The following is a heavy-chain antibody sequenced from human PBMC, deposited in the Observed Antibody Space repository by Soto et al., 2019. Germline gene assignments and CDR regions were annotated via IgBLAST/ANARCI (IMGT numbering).Heavy chain of an antibody. CDR2: VYHNGGA. Sequence: SETLPLTCTVCGVSIHNSHSFCAWIRQPPGKGLEFIGSVYHNGGAHYNSSLKSRVTISVDTAHNQVSLRMRSLTAADTAVYYCGRVVEGATRHTDPDSWGQGILVTVS. CDR1: GVSIHNSHSF. CDR3: GRVVEGATRHTDPDS. J-gene: IGHJ5*01. D-gene: IGHD2-21*01. V-gene: IGHV4-39*01.